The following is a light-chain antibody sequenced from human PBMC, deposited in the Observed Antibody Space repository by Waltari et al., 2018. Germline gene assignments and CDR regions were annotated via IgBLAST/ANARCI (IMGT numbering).Light chain of an antibody. CDR3: QSADSSGTWV. V-gene: IGLV3-25*03. Sequence: SYELTQPPSVSVSPGQTARITCSGDALPKQYAHWYQQKPGQAPVMVIYKDNERTSWIPERFSGSSSGTTVTLTISGVQAEDEADYYCQSADSSGTWVFGGGTNLTVL. J-gene: IGLJ3*02. CDR2: KDN. CDR1: ALPKQY.